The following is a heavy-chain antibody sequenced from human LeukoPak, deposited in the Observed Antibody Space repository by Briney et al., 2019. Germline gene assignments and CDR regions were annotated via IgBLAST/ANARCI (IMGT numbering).Heavy chain of an antibody. D-gene: IGHD1-26*01. Sequence: GGSLRLSCAASGFTFSSYSMNWVRQAPGKGLEWVSSISSSSSYIYYADSVKGRFTISRDNAKNSLYLQLNSLRAEDTALYHCARDKQVGATTGSWFDPWGQGTLVTVSS. J-gene: IGHJ5*02. CDR2: ISSSSSYI. V-gene: IGHV3-21*01. CDR3: ARDKQVGATTGSWFDP. CDR1: GFTFSSYS.